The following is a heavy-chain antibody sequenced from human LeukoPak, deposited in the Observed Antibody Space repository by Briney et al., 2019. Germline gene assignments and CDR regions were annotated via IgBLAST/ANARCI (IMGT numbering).Heavy chain of an antibody. Sequence: SETLSLTCTVSGYSISSGYYWGWIRQPPGKGLEWIGSIYHSGSTYYNPSLKSRVTISVDTSRNQFSLKLSSVTAADTAVYYCAREKLRESTVAGVNWYFDLWGRGTLVTVSS. D-gene: IGHD6-19*01. J-gene: IGHJ2*01. CDR3: AREKLRESTVAGVNWYFDL. V-gene: IGHV4-38-2*02. CDR1: GYSISSGYY. CDR2: IYHSGST.